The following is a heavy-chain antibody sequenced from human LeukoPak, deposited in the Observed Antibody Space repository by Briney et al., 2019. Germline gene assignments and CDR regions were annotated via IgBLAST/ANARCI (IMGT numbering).Heavy chain of an antibody. D-gene: IGHD3-10*01. CDR3: ARDRYGSGSYASYYYYMDV. CDR1: GFIFSSYG. CDR2: IVGSGDDT. V-gene: IGHV3-23*01. J-gene: IGHJ6*03. Sequence: GGSLRLSCAGSGFIFSSYGMSWVRQAPGKGLEWVSAIVGSGDDTHYADSVKGRFTISRDNSKNTLYLQMNSLRAEDTAVYYCARDRYGSGSYASYYYYMDVWGKGTTVTISS.